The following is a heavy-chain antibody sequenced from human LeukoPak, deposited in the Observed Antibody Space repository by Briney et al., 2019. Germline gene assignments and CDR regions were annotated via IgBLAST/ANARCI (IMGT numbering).Heavy chain of an antibody. CDR1: GYALTSGGFS. D-gene: IGHD3-10*01. J-gene: IGHJ5*02. CDR2: IYDRGPA. Sequence: SQTLSLTCTVSGYALTSGGFSWNWIRQSPGKGVEGIGCIYDRGPAYYNPSLKSRFTISVDRPKNQFFLNVTSLTAADTAVYYWAKSRQASGLFNLWGQGTLVGVSS. V-gene: IGHV4-30-2*06. CDR3: AKSRQASGLFNL.